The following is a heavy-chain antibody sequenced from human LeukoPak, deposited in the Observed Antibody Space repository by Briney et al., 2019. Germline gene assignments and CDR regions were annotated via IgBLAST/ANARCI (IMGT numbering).Heavy chain of an antibody. D-gene: IGHD3-10*01. CDR2: ISTSGGTI. CDR1: GFTFSSYE. Sequence: GGSLRLSCAASGFTFSSYEMNWVRQAPGKELEWVSYISTSGGTIYYADSVKGRFAISRDNAKNSLYLQMNSLRAEDTAVYYCARDYYGSGSPDYWGQGTLVTVSS. CDR3: ARDYYGSGSPDY. J-gene: IGHJ4*02. V-gene: IGHV3-48*03.